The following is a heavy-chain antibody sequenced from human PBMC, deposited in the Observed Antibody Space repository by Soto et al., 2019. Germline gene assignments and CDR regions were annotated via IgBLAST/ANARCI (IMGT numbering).Heavy chain of an antibody. CDR1: GGSFSGYY. CDR3: ARGLATVTTKAYYYYGMDV. V-gene: IGHV4-34*01. J-gene: IGHJ6*02. D-gene: IGHD4-4*01. CDR2: INHSGST. Sequence: PSETLSLTCAVYGGSFSGYYWSWIRQPPGKGLEWIGEINHSGSTNYNPSLKSRVTISVDTSKNQFSLKLSSVTAADTAVYYCARGLATVTTKAYYYYGMDVWGQGTTVTVSS.